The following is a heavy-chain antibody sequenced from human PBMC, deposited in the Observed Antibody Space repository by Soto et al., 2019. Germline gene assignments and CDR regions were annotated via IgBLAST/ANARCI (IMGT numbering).Heavy chain of an antibody. V-gene: IGHV3-7*03. J-gene: IGHJ6*02. CDR1: GFTFSSYW. Sequence: SLILSCAASGFTFSSYWMSWVRQAPGKGLEWVANIKQDGSEKYYVDSVKGRFTISRDNAKNSLYLQMNSLRAEDTAVYYCARERHSSSPRAFYYYCYYGMDVWGQGTTVTVSS. CDR2: IKQDGSEK. CDR3: ARERHSSSPRAFYYYCYYGMDV. D-gene: IGHD6-6*01.